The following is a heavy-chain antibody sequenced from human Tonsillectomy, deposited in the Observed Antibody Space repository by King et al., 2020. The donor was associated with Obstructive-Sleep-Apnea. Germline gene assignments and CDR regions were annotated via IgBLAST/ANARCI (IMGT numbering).Heavy chain of an antibody. V-gene: IGHV6-1*01. CDR1: GDSVSSNSAA. J-gene: IGHJ4*02. D-gene: IGHD2-2*01. Sequence: VQLQQSGPGLVKPSQTLSLTCAISGDSVSSNSAAWNWIRQSPSRGLEWLGRTYYRSKWYNDYAVSVKSRITINPDTSKNQFSLQLNSVTPEDTAVYYCARVGIFSSPAANTETLYYFDYWGQGTLVTVSS. CDR2: TYYRSKWYN. CDR3: ARVGIFSSPAANTETLYYFDY.